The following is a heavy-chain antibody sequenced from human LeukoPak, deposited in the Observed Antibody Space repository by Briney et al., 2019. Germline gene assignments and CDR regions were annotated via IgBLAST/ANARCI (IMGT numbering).Heavy chain of an antibody. CDR2: IDARSGIV. V-gene: IGHV3-48*01. Sequence: GGSPRLSCAASGFTFTMFCMNWVRQAPGKGLEWVSYIDARSGIVYYADSVQGRFTISRDDAKDSVFLQMNSLRVDDTAVYYCARTYDFGRGPPGDAFDNWGQGTLVTVPS. CDR1: GFTFTMFC. CDR3: ARTYDFGRGPPGDAFDN. D-gene: IGHD3-3*01. J-gene: IGHJ3*02.